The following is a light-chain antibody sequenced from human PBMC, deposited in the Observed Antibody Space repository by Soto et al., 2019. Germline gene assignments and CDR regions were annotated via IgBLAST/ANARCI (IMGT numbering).Light chain of an antibody. CDR3: QQYGSSPQT. V-gene: IGKV3-20*01. J-gene: IGKJ1*01. CDR1: QSVSSSY. Sequence: IGFIQSPRNLSLSPGERTTLFFKSSQSVSSSYLAWYQQKPGQAPRLLIYGASNRATGIPDRFRGSGSGTDFTLTISRLEPEDFAVYYCQQYGSSPQTFGQGTKVDI. CDR2: GAS.